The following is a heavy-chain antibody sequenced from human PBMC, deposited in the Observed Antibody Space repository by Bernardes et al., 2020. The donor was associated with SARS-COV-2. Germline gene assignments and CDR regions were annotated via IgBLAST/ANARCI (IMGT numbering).Heavy chain of an antibody. CDR2: IYYSGST. J-gene: IGHJ4*02. CDR3: ARASSGWYMSYYYYFDY. Sequence: SETLSLTCTVSGGSISSYYWSWIRQPPGKGLEWIGYIYYSGSTNYNPSLKSRVTISVDTSKNQFSLKLSSVTAADTAVYYCARASSGWYMSYYYYFDYWGQGTLVTVSS. D-gene: IGHD6-19*01. V-gene: IGHV4-59*01. CDR1: GGSISSYY.